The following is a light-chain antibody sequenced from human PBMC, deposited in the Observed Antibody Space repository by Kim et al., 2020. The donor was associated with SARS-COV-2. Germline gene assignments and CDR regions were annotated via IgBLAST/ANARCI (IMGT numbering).Light chain of an antibody. J-gene: IGKJ1*01. CDR2: HAS. Sequence: DIQMTQSPSTLSASVGDRVTITCRASQSIRNWLAWYQQKPGKAPKLLIYHASTLNRGVPSRFSGRGSGTEFTLTIGGLQSDDFGTYYCQQYNRYCGFGQGTKVDIK. CDR1: QSIRNW. CDR3: QQYNRYCG. V-gene: IGKV1-5*01.